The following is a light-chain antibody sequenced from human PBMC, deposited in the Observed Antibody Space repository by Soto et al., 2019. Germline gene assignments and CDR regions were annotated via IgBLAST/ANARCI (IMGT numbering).Light chain of an antibody. CDR3: QESYSFLWGT. CDR1: QSISSY. Sequence: DIQMTQSPSSMSASVGDRVTITCRPSQSISSYLNWDQQKPGKAPKLLSYGASSLQSGVPLRFSRSGSRTDFTLTISSLQPEDFATYYCQESYSFLWGTCGQGTKVDIK. CDR2: GAS. V-gene: IGKV1-39*01. J-gene: IGKJ1*01.